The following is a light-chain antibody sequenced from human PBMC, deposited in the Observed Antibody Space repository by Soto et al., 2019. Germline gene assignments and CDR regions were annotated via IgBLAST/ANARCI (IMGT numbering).Light chain of an antibody. CDR1: QTVGSSF. Sequence: EIVFTQSPCTLSSSPFDRSTLSCRASQTVGSSFLAWFQHKPGQAPRLLIYGASTRATGIPDRFSGSGSGTDFTLTISRLEPEDFAVYYCQQYGGSPLYTFGRGTKVDI. J-gene: IGKJ2*01. CDR2: GAS. V-gene: IGKV3-20*01. CDR3: QQYGGSPLYT.